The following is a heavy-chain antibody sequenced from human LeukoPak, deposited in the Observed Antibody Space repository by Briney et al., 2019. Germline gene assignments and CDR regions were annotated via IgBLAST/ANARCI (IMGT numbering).Heavy chain of an antibody. D-gene: IGHD3-10*01. V-gene: IGHV1-18*01. J-gene: IGHJ4*02. CDR2: ISAYNGNT. CDR3: ARDYYGSGSYSAFDY. Sequence: ASVKVSCKASGYTFTSYGISWVRQAPGQGLEWMGWISAYNGNTNYAQKFQGRVTITADKSTSTAYMELSSLRSEDTAVYYCARDYYGSGSYSAFDYWGQGTLVTVSS. CDR1: GYTFTSYG.